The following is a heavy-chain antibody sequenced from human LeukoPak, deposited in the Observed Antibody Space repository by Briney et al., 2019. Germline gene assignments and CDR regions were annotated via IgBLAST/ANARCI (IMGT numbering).Heavy chain of an antibody. CDR3: ARVAASL. J-gene: IGHJ4*02. V-gene: IGHV3-30*04. CDR1: GFTFSSYA. CDR2: ISYDGSNK. D-gene: IGHD6-25*01. Sequence: AGRSLRLSCAASGFTFSSYAMHWVRQAPGKGLEWVAVISYDGSNKYYADSVKGRFTISRDNSKNTLYLQMNSLRAEDTAVYYCARVAASLWVQGTLVTVSS.